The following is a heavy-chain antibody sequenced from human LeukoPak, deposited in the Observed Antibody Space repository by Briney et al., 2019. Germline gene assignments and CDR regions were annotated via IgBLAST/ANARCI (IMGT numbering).Heavy chain of an antibody. CDR3: AREKYSSSSLYYYYMDV. J-gene: IGHJ6*03. V-gene: IGHV4-59*01. CDR2: IYYSGST. D-gene: IGHD6-6*01. Sequence: SETLSLTCTVSGGSISSYYWSWIRQPPGKGLEWIGYIYYSGSTNYNPSLKSRVTISVDTSKNQFSLKLSSVTAADTAVYYCAREKYSSSSLYYYYMDVWGKGTTVTVPS. CDR1: GGSISSYY.